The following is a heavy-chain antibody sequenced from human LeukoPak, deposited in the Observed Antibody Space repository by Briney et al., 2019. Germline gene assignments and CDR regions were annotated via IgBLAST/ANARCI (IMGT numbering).Heavy chain of an antibody. Sequence: SETPSLTCTVSGGSISSYYWSWIRQPPRKGLEWIGYIYYSGSTNYNPSLKSRVTISVDTSKNQFSLKLSSVTAADTAVYYCARYYGGNTPFLDYWGQGTLVTVSS. J-gene: IGHJ4*02. V-gene: IGHV4-59*08. CDR1: GGSISSYY. CDR3: ARYYGGNTPFLDY. CDR2: IYYSGST. D-gene: IGHD4-23*01.